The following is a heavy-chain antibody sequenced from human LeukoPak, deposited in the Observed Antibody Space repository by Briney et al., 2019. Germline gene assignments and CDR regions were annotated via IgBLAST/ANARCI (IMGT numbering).Heavy chain of an antibody. D-gene: IGHD2-15*01. Sequence: KAGGSLRLSCAASGFTFRSYWMHWVRQAPGKGLVWVSRIKSDGSSTSYADSVKGRFTISRDNAKNTLYLQMNSLRAEDTAVYYCARVSCRGYCSGGSPAYYYYYYMDVWGKGTTVTVSS. V-gene: IGHV3-74*01. CDR1: GFTFRSYW. CDR2: IKSDGSST. CDR3: ARVSCRGYCSGGSPAYYYYYYMDV. J-gene: IGHJ6*03.